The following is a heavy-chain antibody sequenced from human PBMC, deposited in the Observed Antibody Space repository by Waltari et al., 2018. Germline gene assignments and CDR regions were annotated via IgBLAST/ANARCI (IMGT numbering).Heavy chain of an antibody. V-gene: IGHV3-30*04. D-gene: IGHD6-19*01. CDR3: ARGATGTGWTAVPDR. CDR2: FSSDGINE. J-gene: IGHJ5*02. Sequence: QVQLEESGGGVVQPGRSLRLSCVASGFMFRLHSMHWVRQAPGKRPELLALFSSDGINEYFVDSVRGRFTISRDNSRDTIFLQMNTLRPDDTAVYHCARGATGTGWTAVPDRWGQGTLVTVSS. CDR1: GFMFRLHS.